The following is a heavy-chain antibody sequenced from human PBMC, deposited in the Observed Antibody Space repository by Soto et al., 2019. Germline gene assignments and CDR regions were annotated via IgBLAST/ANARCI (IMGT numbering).Heavy chain of an antibody. CDR2: IYYSGST. J-gene: IGHJ3*02. CDR3: ARVWGGAFDI. Sequence: QVQLQESGPGLVKPSETLSLTCTVSGGSISNYYWTWIRQPPGKGLEWIGYIYYSGSTNYNPSRXSXAXIXXATSENGLSLKLRSVTAADTAVYYCARVWGGAFDIWGQGAMVTVSS. V-gene: IGHV4-59*01. CDR1: GGSISNYY. D-gene: IGHD3-10*01.